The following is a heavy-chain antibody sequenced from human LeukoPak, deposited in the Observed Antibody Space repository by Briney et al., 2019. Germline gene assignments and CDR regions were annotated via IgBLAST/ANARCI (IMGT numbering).Heavy chain of an antibody. J-gene: IGHJ5*02. D-gene: IGHD6-19*01. CDR1: GGSFSGYY. CDR3: ARDVSSGWYLNWFDP. CDR2: INHSGST. V-gene: IGHV4-34*01. Sequence: SETLSLTCAVYGGSFSGYYWRWIRQPPGKGLEWIGEINHSGSTNYNPSLKSRVTMSVDTSKNQFSLKLSSVTAADTAVYYCARDVSSGWYLNWFDPWGQGTLVTVSS.